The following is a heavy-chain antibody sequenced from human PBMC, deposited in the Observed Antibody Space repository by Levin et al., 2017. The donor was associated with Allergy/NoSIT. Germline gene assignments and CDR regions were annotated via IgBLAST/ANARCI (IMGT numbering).Heavy chain of an antibody. Sequence: SETLSLTCAVYGGSFSGYYWSWIRQPPGKGLEWIGEINHSGSTNYNPSLKSRVTISVDMSKNQFALKLSSVTAGDRAVYYCARLSSNGGANYWGQGTLVTVSS. V-gene: IGHV4-34*01. J-gene: IGHJ4*02. D-gene: IGHD6-6*01. CDR1: GGSFSGYY. CDR2: INHSGST. CDR3: ARLSSNGGANY.